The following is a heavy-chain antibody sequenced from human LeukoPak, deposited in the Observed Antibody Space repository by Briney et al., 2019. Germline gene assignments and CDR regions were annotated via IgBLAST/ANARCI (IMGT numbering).Heavy chain of an antibody. CDR1: GGSFSGYY. CDR2: INHSGST. J-gene: IGHJ4*02. Sequence: SETLSLTCAVYGGSFSGYYWSWIRQPPGKGLEWVGEINHSGSTNYNPSLKSRVTISVDTSKNQFSVKLGSVAADDTAVYYGATSWYSSGWLGYWGQGTLVTVSS. D-gene: IGHD6-19*01. CDR3: ATSWYSSGWLGY. V-gene: IGHV4-34*01.